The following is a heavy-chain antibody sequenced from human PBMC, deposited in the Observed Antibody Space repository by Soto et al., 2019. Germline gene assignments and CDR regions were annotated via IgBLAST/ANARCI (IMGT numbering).Heavy chain of an antibody. CDR1: GFTFSSYG. Sequence: GGSLRLSCAASGFTFSSYGMHWVRQAPGKGLEWVAVISYDGSNKYYADSVKGRFTISRDNSKNTLYLQMNSLRAEDTAVYYCANEGGTMVRGVTITGRYYYYGMDVWGQGTTVTVS. V-gene: IGHV3-30*18. CDR2: ISYDGSNK. J-gene: IGHJ6*02. D-gene: IGHD3-10*01. CDR3: ANEGGTMVRGVTITGRYYYYGMDV.